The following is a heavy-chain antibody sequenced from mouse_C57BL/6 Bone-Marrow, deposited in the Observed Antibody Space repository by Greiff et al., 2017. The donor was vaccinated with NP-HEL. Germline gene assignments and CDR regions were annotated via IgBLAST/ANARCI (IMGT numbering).Heavy chain of an antibody. D-gene: IGHD2-3*01. CDR1: GYTFTSYW. Sequence: QVQLQQPGAELVKPGASVKVSCKASGYTFTSYWMHWVKQRPGQGLEWIGGIHPSDSDTNYNQKFKGKATLTVDKSSSTAYRQLSSLTSEDSAVYYCAILSDGYYFWYFDVWGTGTTVTVSS. J-gene: IGHJ1*03. CDR2: IHPSDSDT. CDR3: AILSDGYYFWYFDV. V-gene: IGHV1-74*01.